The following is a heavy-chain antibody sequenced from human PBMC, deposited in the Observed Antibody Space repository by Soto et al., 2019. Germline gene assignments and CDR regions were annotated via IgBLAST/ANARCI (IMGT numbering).Heavy chain of an antibody. D-gene: IGHD2-15*01. CDR2: ISGSGGST. J-gene: IGHJ4*02. V-gene: IGHV3-23*01. CDR1: GFTFSSYA. Sequence: EVQLLESGGGLVQPGGSLRLSCAASGFTFSSYAMSWVRQPPGKGLEWVSAISGSGGSTYYADSVKGRFTISRDNSKNTLYLQMNSLRAEDTAVYYCAKQNGYGGNTELEYWGQGTLVTVSS. CDR3: AKQNGYGGNTELEY.